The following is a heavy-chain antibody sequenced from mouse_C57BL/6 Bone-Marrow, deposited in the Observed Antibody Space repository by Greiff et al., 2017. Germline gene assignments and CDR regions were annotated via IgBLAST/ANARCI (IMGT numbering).Heavy chain of an antibody. CDR1: GYTFTSYW. J-gene: IGHJ4*01. CDR3: TNAYYYGREGAMDY. CDR2: IYPGNSDT. D-gene: IGHD1-1*01. Sequence: EVQVVESGTVLARPGASVKMSCKTSGYTFTSYWMHWVKQRPGQGLEWIGAIYPGNSDTSYNQKFKGKAKLTAVTSASTAYMELSSLTNEDSAVYYCTNAYYYGREGAMDYWGQGTSVTVSS. V-gene: IGHV1-5*01.